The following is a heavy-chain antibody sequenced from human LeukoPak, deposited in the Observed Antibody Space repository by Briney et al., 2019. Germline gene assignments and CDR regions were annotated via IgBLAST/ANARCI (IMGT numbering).Heavy chain of an antibody. CDR2: ISGYNGNT. J-gene: IGHJ6*03. Sequence: ASVKVSCKTSGYTFTTYGILWVRQAPGQGLEWMGWISGYNGNTNFARKLQGRVTMTTDTSTSTAYMELRSLRSDDTAVYYCARTVSSGWYTYYYYYMDVWGKGTTVTVSS. V-gene: IGHV1-18*01. CDR1: GYTFTTYG. CDR3: ARTVSSGWYTYYYYYMDV. D-gene: IGHD6-19*01.